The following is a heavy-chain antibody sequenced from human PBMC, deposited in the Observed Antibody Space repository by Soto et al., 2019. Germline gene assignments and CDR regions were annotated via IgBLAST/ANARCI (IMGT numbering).Heavy chain of an antibody. D-gene: IGHD2-21*02. V-gene: IGHV1-8*01. J-gene: IGHJ5*02. CDR1: GYTFTSYD. CDR3: ARVKEIVVVTAILRWFDP. Sequence: GASVKVSCKASGYTFTSYDINWARQATGQGLEWMGWMNPNSGNTGYAQKFQGRVTMTRNTSISTAYMELSSLRSEDTAVYYCARVKEIVVVTAILRWFDPWGQGTLVTVSS. CDR2: MNPNSGNT.